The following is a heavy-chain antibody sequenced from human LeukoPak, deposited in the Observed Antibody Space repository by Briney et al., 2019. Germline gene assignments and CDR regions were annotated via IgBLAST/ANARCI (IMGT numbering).Heavy chain of an antibody. V-gene: IGHV4-39*07. CDR2: IYYSGST. CDR1: GGSISSSSYY. Sequence: SETLSLTCTVSGGSISSSSYYWGWIRQPPGKGLEWIGSIYYSGSTYYNPSLKSRVTISVDTSKNQFSLKLSSVTAADTVVYYCARVPQMRSVDPDWGQGTLVTVSS. J-gene: IGHJ4*02. CDR3: ARVPQMRSVDPD. D-gene: IGHD6-19*01.